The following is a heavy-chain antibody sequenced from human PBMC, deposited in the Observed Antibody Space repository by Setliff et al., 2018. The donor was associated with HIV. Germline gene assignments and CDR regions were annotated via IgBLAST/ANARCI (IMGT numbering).Heavy chain of an antibody. CDR2: INTYNGNI. Sequence: ASVKVSCKVSGGTFSTFAVTWVRQAPGQGLEWMGGINTYNGNINYSQKFQGRVTMTTDTSTSTAYMELRGLRSDDTAVYYCARDQTTSGWPHYFDYWGQGTLVTVSS. CDR3: ARDQTTSGWPHYFDY. CDR1: GGTFSTFA. D-gene: IGHD6-19*01. V-gene: IGHV1-18*01. J-gene: IGHJ4*02.